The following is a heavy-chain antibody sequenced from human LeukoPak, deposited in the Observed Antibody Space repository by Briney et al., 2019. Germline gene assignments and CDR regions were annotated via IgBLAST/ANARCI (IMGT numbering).Heavy chain of an antibody. J-gene: IGHJ6*03. Sequence: GESLKISCKGSGYSFTSYWIGWVRQMPGKGLEWMGIIYPGDSDTRYSPSFQGQVTISADKSISTAYLQWSSLKASDTAMYYCARQGCSSTSCYRDYYYYYYMDVWGKGTTVTVSS. D-gene: IGHD2-2*01. CDR3: ARQGCSSTSCYRDYYYYYYMDV. V-gene: IGHV5-51*01. CDR2: IYPGDSDT. CDR1: GYSFTSYW.